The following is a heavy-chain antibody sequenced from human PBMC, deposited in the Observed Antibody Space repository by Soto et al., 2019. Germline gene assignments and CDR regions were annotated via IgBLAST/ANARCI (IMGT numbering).Heavy chain of an antibody. CDR1: GVSISSGGYY. CDR3: ARVGSFAAGGNYYYVMAL. Sequence: PSDTLSLTCTVSGVSISSGGYYWSWIRQHPGKGLEWIGYIYYSGSTYYNPSLKSRVTISVDTSKNQFSLKLSSVTAADTAVYYCARVGSFAAGGNYYYVMALWGQGNTVT. D-gene: IGHD2-15*01. J-gene: IGHJ6*02. CDR2: IYYSGST. V-gene: IGHV4-31*03.